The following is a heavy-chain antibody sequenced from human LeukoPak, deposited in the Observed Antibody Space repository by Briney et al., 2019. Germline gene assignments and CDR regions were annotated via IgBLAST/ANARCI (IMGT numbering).Heavy chain of an antibody. J-gene: IGHJ4*02. CDR2: ISWNGGNT. V-gene: IGHV3-20*04. CDR1: GFKFDDYG. D-gene: IGHD2-8*01. Sequence: GGSLRLSCAASGFKFDDYGMSWVRQAPGKGLEWVSGISWNGGNTGYADSVKGRFTISRDNAKSSLFLQVNSLRADDTALYYCAREGIYCVNGVCYLDYWGQGTLVTVSS. CDR3: AREGIYCVNGVCYLDY.